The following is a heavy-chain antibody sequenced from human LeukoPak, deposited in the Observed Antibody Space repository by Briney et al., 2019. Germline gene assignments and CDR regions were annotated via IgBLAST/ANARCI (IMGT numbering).Heavy chain of an antibody. CDR1: GGTFSSYA. CDR3: ARDLANWNFDY. CDR2: IIPIIDTV. D-gene: IGHD1-1*01. J-gene: IGHJ4*02. Sequence: GASVKVSCKASGGTFSSYAFSWVRQAPGQGLEWMGGIIPIIDTVNYAQKFQGRVTITADESTSTAYMELSSLRSEDTAVYYCARDLANWNFDYWGQGTLVTVSS. V-gene: IGHV1-69*13.